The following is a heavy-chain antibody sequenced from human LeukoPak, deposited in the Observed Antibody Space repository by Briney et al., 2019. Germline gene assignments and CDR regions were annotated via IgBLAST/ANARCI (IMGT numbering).Heavy chain of an antibody. CDR1: GYTFISHD. CDR3: AKDQNSGSYPYYFDY. Sequence: GASVKVSCKASGYTFISHDINWVRQATGQGLEWMGWINPNSGNTGYAQKFQGRVTFTRNTSISTAYMELSSLRSEDTAVYYCAKDQNSGSYPYYFDYWGQGTLVTVSS. V-gene: IGHV1-8*03. CDR2: INPNSGNT. D-gene: IGHD1-26*01. J-gene: IGHJ4*02.